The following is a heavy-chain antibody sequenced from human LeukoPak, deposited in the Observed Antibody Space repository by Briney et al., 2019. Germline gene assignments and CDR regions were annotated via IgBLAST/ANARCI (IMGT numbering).Heavy chain of an antibody. J-gene: IGHJ6*04. V-gene: IGHV3-30*04. CDR1: GFTFSSYA. Sequence: GGSLRLSCAASGFTFSSYAMHWVRQAPGKGLEWVAVISYDGSNKYYADSVKGRFTISRDNSKNTLYLQMNSLRAEDTAVYYCARVYYYGSGTPTEGYYYYGVDVWGKGTTVTVSS. CDR2: ISYDGSNK. D-gene: IGHD3-10*01. CDR3: ARVYYYGSGTPTEGYYYYGVDV.